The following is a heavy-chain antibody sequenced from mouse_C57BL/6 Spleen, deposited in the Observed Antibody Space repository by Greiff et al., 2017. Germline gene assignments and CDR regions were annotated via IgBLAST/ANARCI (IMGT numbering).Heavy chain of an antibody. CDR1: GFTFSSYA. Sequence: EVQLVESGGGLVKPGGSLKLSCAASGFTFSSYAMSWVRQTPEKRLEWVATISDGGSYTYYPDNVKGRFTISRDNAKNNLYLQMSHLKSEDTAMYYCARDGDGSSYDYAMDYWGQGTSVTVSS. D-gene: IGHD1-1*01. V-gene: IGHV5-4*01. CDR2: ISDGGSYT. CDR3: ARDGDGSSYDYAMDY. J-gene: IGHJ4*01.